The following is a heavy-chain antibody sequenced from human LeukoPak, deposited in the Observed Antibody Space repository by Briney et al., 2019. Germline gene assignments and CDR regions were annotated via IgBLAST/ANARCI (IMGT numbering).Heavy chain of an antibody. CDR3: ARHSEYGTSWFDY. CDR1: GFTVDDNY. Sequence: GGSLRLSCAASGFTVDDNYMSWVRQAPGKGLEWVSIIYSGGSTYYADSVKGRFIISRDISKNTLNLQMNSLRVEDTAVYYCARHSEYGTSWFDYWGQGTPVTVSS. V-gene: IGHV3-53*01. D-gene: IGHD6-13*01. CDR2: IYSGGST. J-gene: IGHJ4*02.